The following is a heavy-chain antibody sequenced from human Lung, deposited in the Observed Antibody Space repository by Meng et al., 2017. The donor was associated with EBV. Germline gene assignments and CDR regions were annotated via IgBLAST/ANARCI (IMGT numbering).Heavy chain of an antibody. CDR2: IQTSGNT. CDR1: GGSFNNSY. Sequence: QVRLQEPGPGLVKPSGTLSLTCTVSGGSFNNSYWSWIRQPAGKGLEWIGHIQTSGNTNYNPSLKSRITMSMDTSKNHFSLNLSSVTAADTAVYYCARGITMVRGVPGHWFDPWGQGTLVTVSS. J-gene: IGHJ5*02. D-gene: IGHD3-10*01. CDR3: ARGITMVRGVPGHWFDP. V-gene: IGHV4-4*07.